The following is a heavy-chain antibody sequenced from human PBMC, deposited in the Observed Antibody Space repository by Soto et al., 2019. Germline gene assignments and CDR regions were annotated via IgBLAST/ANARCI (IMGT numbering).Heavy chain of an antibody. CDR1: GFTFSSYA. CDR2: IKSSGGDT. CDR3: AKDQTKNWNDPPGTTDY. V-gene: IGHV3-23*01. Sequence: GGSLRLSCAASGFTFSSYAMGWVRQAPGKGLEWVSGIKSSGGDTYSVKGRFTISRDNSKNTLYLQMNSLRAEDTAVYYCAKDQTKNWNDPPGTTDYWGQGTLVTVSS. D-gene: IGHD1-1*01. J-gene: IGHJ4*02.